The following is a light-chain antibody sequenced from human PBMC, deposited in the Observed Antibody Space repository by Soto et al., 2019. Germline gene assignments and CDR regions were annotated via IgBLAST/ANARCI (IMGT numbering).Light chain of an antibody. CDR3: QQYGSSLFT. CDR2: GAS. Sequence: EIVLTQSPGTLSLSPGERATISCRASQSVSGSYLAWYQQKPGQAPRLLIYGASTRATGIPDRFSGSGSGTDLTLTISRQETEDFAVYYCQQYGSSLFTFGPGTKVDIK. CDR1: QSVSGSY. J-gene: IGKJ3*01. V-gene: IGKV3-20*01.